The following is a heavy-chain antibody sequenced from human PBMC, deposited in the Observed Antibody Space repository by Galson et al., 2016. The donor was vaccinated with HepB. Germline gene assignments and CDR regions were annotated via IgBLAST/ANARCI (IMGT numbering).Heavy chain of an antibody. CDR1: SGSINYYY. J-gene: IGHJ4*02. Sequence: ETLSLTCTVSSGSINYYYWSWIRQPPGKGPEWIGYINYSGNTNYNPSLKSRVTISVDTSKNQFSLKVTSVTAADTAVYYCARQKGSLLYYFDYWGQGTLVTVSS. V-gene: IGHV4-59*01. CDR2: INYSGNT. CDR3: ARQKGSLLYYFDY. D-gene: IGHD2-15*01.